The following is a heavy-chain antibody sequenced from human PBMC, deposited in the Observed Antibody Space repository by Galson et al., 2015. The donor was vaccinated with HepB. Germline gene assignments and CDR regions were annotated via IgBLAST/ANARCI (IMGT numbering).Heavy chain of an antibody. CDR1: GGSISSGGYS. CDR2: IYYSGST. V-gene: IGHV4-30-4*07. CDR3: ARDGGSSWPRYYYYYMDV. D-gene: IGHD6-13*01. Sequence: TLSLTCAVSGGSISSGGYSWSWIRQPPGKGLEWIGYIYYSGSTYYNPSLKSRVTISVDTSKNQFSLKLSSVTAADTAVYYCARDGGSSWPRYYYYYMDVWGKGTTVTVSS. J-gene: IGHJ6*03.